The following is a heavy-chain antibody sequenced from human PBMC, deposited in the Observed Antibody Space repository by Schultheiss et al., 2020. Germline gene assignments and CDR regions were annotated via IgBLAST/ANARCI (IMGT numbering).Heavy chain of an antibody. CDR1: GFIFSNDW. J-gene: IGHJ4*02. Sequence: GGSLRLSCAASGFIFSNDWMRWVRQAPGKGLEWIGRIKSKTDGGTTDYAAPVKGRFTISRDDSKNTLYLQMNSLKTEDTAVYYCGTDLRKYYYDSSLGYWGQGTLVTVSS. CDR2: IKSKTDGGTT. CDR3: GTDLRKYYYDSSLGY. V-gene: IGHV3-15*01. D-gene: IGHD3-22*01.